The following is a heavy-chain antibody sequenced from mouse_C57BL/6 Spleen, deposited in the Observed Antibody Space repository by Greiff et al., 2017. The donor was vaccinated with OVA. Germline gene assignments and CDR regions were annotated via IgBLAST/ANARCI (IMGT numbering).Heavy chain of an antibody. CDR3: ARQDSNYPY. D-gene: IGHD2-5*01. J-gene: IGHJ3*01. CDR1: GFTFSSYG. CDR2: ISSGGSYA. Sequence: EVKLEESGGDLVKPGGSLKLSCAASGFTFSSYGMSWVRQTPDKRLEWVATISSGGSYAYYPDSVKGRFTISRDNAKNTLYLQMSSLKSEDTAMYYCARQDSNYPYWGQGTLVTVSA. V-gene: IGHV5-6*02.